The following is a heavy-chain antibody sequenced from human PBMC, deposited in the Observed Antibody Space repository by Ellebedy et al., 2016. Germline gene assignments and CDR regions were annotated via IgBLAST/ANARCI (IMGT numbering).Heavy chain of an antibody. CDR1: KFIFSTYA. D-gene: IGHD3-10*01. CDR2: ISGSGGST. J-gene: IGHJ6*03. Sequence: GESLKISXAASKFIFSTYALSWVRQAPGKGLEWVSSISGSGGSTYYLDSVRGRFTISRDNSKNTLYLQMNSLRVEDTAVYYCARAPPGPLDYFYYMDVWGKGTTVTVS. V-gene: IGHV3-23*01. CDR3: ARAPPGPLDYFYYMDV.